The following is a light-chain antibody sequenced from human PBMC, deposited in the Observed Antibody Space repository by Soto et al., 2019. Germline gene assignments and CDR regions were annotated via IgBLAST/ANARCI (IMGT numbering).Light chain of an antibody. Sequence: QSVLTQPPSVSGAPGQRVTISCTGSSSNIGAGYDVHWYQQLPGTAPKLLIYGNSNRPSGVPDRFSGSKSGTSASLAITGLQAEDEADYYCSSYTITSTRLFGTGTKVTVL. CDR3: SSYTITSTRL. CDR2: GNS. J-gene: IGLJ1*01. CDR1: SSNIGAGYD. V-gene: IGLV1-40*01.